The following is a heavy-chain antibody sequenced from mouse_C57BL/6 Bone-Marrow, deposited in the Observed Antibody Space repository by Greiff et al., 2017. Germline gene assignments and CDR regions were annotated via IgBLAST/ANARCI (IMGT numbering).Heavy chain of an antibody. CDR2: IHPNSGST. J-gene: IGHJ2*01. D-gene: IGHD1-1*01. Sequence: QVHVKQPGPELVKPGASVKLSCKASGYTFTSYCMHWVKQRPGQGLEWIGMIHPNSGSTNYNEKFKSKATLTVNKSSSTAYMHRSSLTSEDSAVYYCARCRINYWGQGTTLTVSS. CDR3: ARCRINY. CDR1: GYTFTSYC. V-gene: IGHV1-64*01.